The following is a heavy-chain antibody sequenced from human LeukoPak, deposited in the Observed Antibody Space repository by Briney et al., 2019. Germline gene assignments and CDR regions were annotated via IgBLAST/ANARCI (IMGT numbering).Heavy chain of an antibody. CDR2: VTPSGDPT. CDR3: AKDRDYYGSGSQLNMDV. V-gene: IGHV3-23*01. CDR1: GFTFTTYG. Sequence: GGTLRLSCAASGFTFTTYGMNWVRQAPGKGLEWVSGVTPSGDPTYYADSVKGRFIISRDNSKNTMYLQMNSLRAEDTAVYYCAKDRDYYGSGSQLNMDVWGKGTTVTVSS. D-gene: IGHD3-10*01. J-gene: IGHJ6*03.